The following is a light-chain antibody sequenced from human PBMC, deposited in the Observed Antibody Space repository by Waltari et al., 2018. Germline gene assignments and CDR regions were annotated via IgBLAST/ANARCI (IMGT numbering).Light chain of an antibody. J-gene: IGKJ2*01. CDR1: QSVSSH. CDR3: QQYDTRHRL. V-gene: IGKV3-15*01. CDR2: GAS. Sequence: EKVMPRSPATLSVSPGEVATLSCRASQSVSSHLSWYQQKPGQAPRLLVYGASTSATAITARFSSSGSGIEFSLTVGSVLSGDFVVHYRQQYDTRHRLLGQGTK.